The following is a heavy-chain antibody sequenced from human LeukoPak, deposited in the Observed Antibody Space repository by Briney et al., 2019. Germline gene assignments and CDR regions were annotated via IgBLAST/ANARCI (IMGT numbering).Heavy chain of an antibody. CDR3: ASGTTDIVVVPATLRNYYFDY. CDR2: IIPMSGTA. D-gene: IGHD2-2*01. CDR1: GGTFSSYE. Sequence: ASVKVSCKASGGTFSSYEISWVRQAPGQGLEWMGGIIPMSGTAKYAQKFQGRVTITTDKSTSTAYMELSSLRSEDTAVYYCASGTTDIVVVPATLRNYYFDYWGQGTLVTVSS. J-gene: IGHJ4*02. V-gene: IGHV1-69*05.